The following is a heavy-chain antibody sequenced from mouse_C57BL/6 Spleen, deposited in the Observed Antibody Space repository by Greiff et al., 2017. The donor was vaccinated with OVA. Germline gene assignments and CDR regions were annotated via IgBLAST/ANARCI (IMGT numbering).Heavy chain of an antibody. V-gene: IGHV1-64*01. Sequence: QVQLQQPGAELVKPGASVKLSCKASGYTFTSYWMHWVKQRPGQGLEWIGMIHPNSGSTNYNEKFKSKATLTVAKSSSTAYMQLSSLTSEDSAVYYCARSGDYYGSSLDYWGQGTTLTVSS. J-gene: IGHJ2*01. D-gene: IGHD1-1*01. CDR1: GYTFTSYW. CDR2: IHPNSGST. CDR3: ARSGDYYGSSLDY.